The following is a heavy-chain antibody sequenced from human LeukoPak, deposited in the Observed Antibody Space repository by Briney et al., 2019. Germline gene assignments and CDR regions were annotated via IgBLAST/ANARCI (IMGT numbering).Heavy chain of an antibody. V-gene: IGHV4-61*08. CDR2: IYYSGST. CDR1: GGSISSGDYY. Sequence: SQTLSLTCTVSGGSISSGDYYWSWIRQPPGKGLEWIGYIYYSGSTNYNPSLKSRVTISVDTSKNQFSLKLSSVTAADTAVYYCARDLVAGTRAFDIWGQGTMVTVSS. J-gene: IGHJ3*02. CDR3: ARDLVAGTRAFDI. D-gene: IGHD6-19*01.